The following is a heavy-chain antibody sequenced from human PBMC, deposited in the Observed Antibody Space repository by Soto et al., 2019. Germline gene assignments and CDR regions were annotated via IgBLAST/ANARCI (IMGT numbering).Heavy chain of an antibody. Sequence: GGSLRLSCAASGFTFSSYAMHWVRQAPGKGLEWVAVISYDGSNKYYADSVKGRFTISRDNSKNTLYLQMNSLRAEDTAVYYCARPYYYDSSGYYPLYYFDYWGQGTLVTVSS. CDR3: ARPYYYDSSGYYPLYYFDY. D-gene: IGHD3-22*01. CDR1: GFTFSSYA. J-gene: IGHJ4*02. CDR2: ISYDGSNK. V-gene: IGHV3-30-3*01.